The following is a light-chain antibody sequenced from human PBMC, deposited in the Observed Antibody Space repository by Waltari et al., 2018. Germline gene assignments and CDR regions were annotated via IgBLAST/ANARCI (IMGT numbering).Light chain of an antibody. CDR2: LGS. J-gene: IGKJ1*01. CDR3: MQALQTPWT. V-gene: IGKV2-28*01. CDR1: QSLLHSNGYNY. Sequence: DIVMTQSPLSLPVTPGEPASISCRSSQSLLHSNGYNYLAWYVQKAGQSRQLLIHLGSNRDSGVPDRFSSSGSGTDFTLKISRVEAEDVGVYYCMQALQTPWTFGQGTKVEMK.